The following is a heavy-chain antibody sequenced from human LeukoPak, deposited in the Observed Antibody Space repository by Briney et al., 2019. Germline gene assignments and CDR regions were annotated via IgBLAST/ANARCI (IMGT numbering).Heavy chain of an antibody. CDR3: AWYGETHGLDV. Sequence: GGSLRLSCAASGFSLSNYWMSWVRQAPGKGLEWVANINQDGSDKYYVDSVTGRFTISKDNAKNSVYLQMNSLRPEDTAIYYCAWYGETHGLDVWGQGTTVTVSS. CDR2: INQDGSDK. J-gene: IGHJ6*02. CDR1: GFSLSNYW. D-gene: IGHD3-10*01. V-gene: IGHV3-7*01.